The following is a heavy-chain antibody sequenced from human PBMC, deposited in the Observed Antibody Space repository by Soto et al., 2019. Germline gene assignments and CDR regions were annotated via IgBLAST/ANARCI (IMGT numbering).Heavy chain of an antibody. CDR2: ISSTSSYT. V-gene: IGHV3-21*01. J-gene: IGHJ4*02. CDR1: GFTFSSYA. D-gene: IGHD6-19*01. CDR3: ARDLALAGNY. Sequence: PGGSLRLSCAASGFTFSSYAMNWVRQTQEKGLEWVSSISSTSSYTHYSDSVEGRFTISRDNANNSLFLQMNSLRAEDTATYYCARDLALAGNYWGQGVLVTVSS.